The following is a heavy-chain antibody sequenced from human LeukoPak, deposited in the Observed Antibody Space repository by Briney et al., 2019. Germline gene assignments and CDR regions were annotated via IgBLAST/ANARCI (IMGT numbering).Heavy chain of an antibody. CDR2: IIPIFGTA. CDR1: GGVFTTYA. V-gene: IGHV1-69*01. Sequence: ASVKVSCKASGGVFTTYAVSWVRQAPGQGLEWMGGIIPIFGTANYAQKFQGRVTITADESTSTAYMELSSLRSEDTAVYYCARLPHYYDIPDYAFDIWGQGTMVTVSS. J-gene: IGHJ3*02. D-gene: IGHD3-22*01. CDR3: ARLPHYYDIPDYAFDI.